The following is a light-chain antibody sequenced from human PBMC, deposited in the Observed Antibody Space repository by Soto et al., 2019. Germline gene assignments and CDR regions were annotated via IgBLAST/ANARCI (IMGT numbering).Light chain of an antibody. V-gene: IGLV2-14*01. CDR3: NSYTSSSTVV. J-gene: IGLJ2*01. CDR1: SSDIGGYKY. CDR2: EVS. Sequence: QSVLTQPASVSGSPGQSITISCTGTSSDIGGYKYVSWYQQHPGKAPKLMIYEVSNRPSGVSYRFSGSKSGNTASLTISGLQAEDEADYYCNSYTSSSTVVFGGGTKLT.